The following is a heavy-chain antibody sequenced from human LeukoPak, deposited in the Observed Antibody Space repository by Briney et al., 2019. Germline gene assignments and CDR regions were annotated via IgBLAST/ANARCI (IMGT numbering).Heavy chain of an antibody. J-gene: IGHJ4*02. Sequence: GRSLRLSCAASGFTFSSYAMHWVRQAPGKGLEWVAVISYDGSNKYYADSVKGRFTISRDNSKNTLYLQMNSLRAEDTAVYYCAKRGNYYGSFSLDYWGQGTLVTVSS. V-gene: IGHV3-30-3*02. D-gene: IGHD3-10*01. CDR3: AKRGNYYGSFSLDY. CDR1: GFTFSSYA. CDR2: ISYDGSNK.